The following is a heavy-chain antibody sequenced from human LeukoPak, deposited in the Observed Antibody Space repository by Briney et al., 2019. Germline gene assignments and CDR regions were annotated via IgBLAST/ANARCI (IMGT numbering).Heavy chain of an antibody. CDR2: IYYSGST. V-gene: IGHV4-59*01. Sequence: PSETLSLTCTVSGGSISSYYWSWIRQPPGKGLEWIGYIYYSGSTNYNPSLKSRVTISVDTSKNQFSPKLSSVTAADTAVYYCARARGVLDAFDIWGQGTMVTVSS. J-gene: IGHJ3*02. CDR1: GGSISSYY. CDR3: ARARGVLDAFDI. D-gene: IGHD3-10*01.